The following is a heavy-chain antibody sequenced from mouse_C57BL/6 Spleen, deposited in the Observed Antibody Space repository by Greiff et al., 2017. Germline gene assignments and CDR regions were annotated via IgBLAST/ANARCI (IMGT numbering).Heavy chain of an antibody. CDR1: GYTFTSYW. Sequence: QVQLKQPGAELVMPGASVKLSCKASGYTFTSYWMHWVKQRPGQGLEWIGEIDPSDSYTNYNQKLKGKSTLTVDKSSSTAYMQLSSLTSEDSAVYYCARSGSSGYNSWFAYWGQGTLVTVSA. V-gene: IGHV1-69*01. CDR3: ARSGSSGYNSWFAY. J-gene: IGHJ3*01. CDR2: IDPSDSYT. D-gene: IGHD3-2*02.